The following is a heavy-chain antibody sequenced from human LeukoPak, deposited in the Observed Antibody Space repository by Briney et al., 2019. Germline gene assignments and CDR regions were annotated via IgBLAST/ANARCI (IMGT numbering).Heavy chain of an antibody. CDR1: EFTFSSYA. CDR2: ITYDESNK. D-gene: IGHD6-19*01. V-gene: IGHV3-30*02. J-gene: IGHJ2*01. CDR3: AKDRGWLRVAWYFDL. Sequence: GGSLRLSCATSEFTFSSYAMHWVRQAPGKGLEWVAFITYDESNKYYSDSVKGRFTISRDNSKNTLYLQMNSLRVDDTAVYYCAKDRGWLRVAWYFDLWGRGTLVTVSS.